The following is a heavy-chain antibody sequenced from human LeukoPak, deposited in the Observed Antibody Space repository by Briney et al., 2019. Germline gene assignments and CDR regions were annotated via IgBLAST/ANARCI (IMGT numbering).Heavy chain of an antibody. CDR1: GFTFSSYD. J-gene: IGHJ1*01. D-gene: IGHD4-17*01. CDR3: AKHSPYVDSTFQH. CDR2: ISYDGSNK. V-gene: IGHV3-30*18. Sequence: PGGSLRLSCAASGFTFSSYDMHWVRQAPGKGLEWVTVISYDGSNKYYADSVKGRFTISRDNSKNTLYLQMNSLRAEDTAVYYCAKHSPYVDSTFQHWGQGTLVTVSS.